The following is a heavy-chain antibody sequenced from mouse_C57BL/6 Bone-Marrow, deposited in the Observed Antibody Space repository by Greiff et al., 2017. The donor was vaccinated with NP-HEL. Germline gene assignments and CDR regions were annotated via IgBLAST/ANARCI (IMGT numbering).Heavy chain of an antibody. CDR1: GYAFSSYW. Sequence: VQLQQSGAELVKPGASVKISCKASGYAFSSYWMNWVKRRPGKGLEWIGQIYPGDGDTNYNGKFKGKATLTADKSSSTAYMQLSSLTSEDSAVYFCARSCFYAMDYWGQGTSVTVSS. J-gene: IGHJ4*01. CDR2: IYPGDGDT. V-gene: IGHV1-80*01. CDR3: ARSCFYAMDY.